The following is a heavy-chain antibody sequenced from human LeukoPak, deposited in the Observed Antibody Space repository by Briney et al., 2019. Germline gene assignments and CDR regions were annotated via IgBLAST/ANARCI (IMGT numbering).Heavy chain of an antibody. CDR3: ARVLSGYFQH. CDR2: IYNGGNT. D-gene: IGHD2/OR15-2a*01. CDR1: SGSISTYS. V-gene: IGHV4-59*01. J-gene: IGHJ1*01. Sequence: SETLSLTCTVSSGSISTYSRSWIRQPPGKGLEWIGYIYNGGNTKYNPSLKSRVTISVDTSKDQFSLKLSSVTAADTAVYYCARVLSGYFQHWGQGTLVSVSS.